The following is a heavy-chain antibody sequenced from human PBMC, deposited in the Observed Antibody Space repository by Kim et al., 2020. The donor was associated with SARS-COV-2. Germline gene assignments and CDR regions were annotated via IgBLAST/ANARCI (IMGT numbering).Heavy chain of an antibody. CDR1: GGSINTNY. V-gene: IGHV4-59*01. D-gene: IGHD3-3*01. Sequence: SETLSLTCSVSGGSINTNYWSWIRQAPGKGLEWIGYIYFTGTTNYNPSLNSRVIISVDTSKKQFSLKMTSVTAADSAVYYCARGKAGVGYYSSDYYYYMELWGRGTTVIVSS. CDR3: ARGKAGVGYYSSDYYYYMEL. CDR2: IYFTGTT. J-gene: IGHJ6*03.